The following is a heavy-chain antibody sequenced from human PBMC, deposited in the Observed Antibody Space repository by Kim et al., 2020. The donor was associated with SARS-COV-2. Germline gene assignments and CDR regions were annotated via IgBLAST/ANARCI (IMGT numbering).Heavy chain of an antibody. CDR1: GFTFSSYS. V-gene: IGHV3-48*04. CDR3: ARDNYCSGGSCYHYYYYYYGMDV. Sequence: GGSLRLSCAASGFTFSSYSMNWVRQAPGKGLEWVSYISSSSTIYYADSVKGRFTISRDNAKNSLYLQMNSLRAEDTAVYYCARDNYCSGGSCYHYYYYYYGMDVWGQGTTVTVSS. CDR2: ISSSSTI. D-gene: IGHD2-15*01. J-gene: IGHJ6*02.